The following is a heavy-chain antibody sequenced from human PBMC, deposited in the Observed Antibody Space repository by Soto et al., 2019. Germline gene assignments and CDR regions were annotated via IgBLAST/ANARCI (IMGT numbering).Heavy chain of an antibody. CDR1: GGSISSGGYY. CDR3: ATGSYGAGVWFDP. CDR2: IYYSGST. D-gene: IGHD4-17*01. J-gene: IGHJ5*02. Sequence: QVQLQESGPGLVKPSQTLSLTCTVSGGSISSGGYYWSWIRQHPGKGLEWIGYIYYSGSTYYNPSLKRRFTIPVDTFKNQVSLKLSSVTAADTAVYYCATGSYGAGVWFDPWGQGTLVTVSS. V-gene: IGHV4-31*03.